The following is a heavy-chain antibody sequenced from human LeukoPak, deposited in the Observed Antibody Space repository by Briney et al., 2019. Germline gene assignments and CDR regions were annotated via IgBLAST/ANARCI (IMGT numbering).Heavy chain of an antibody. CDR1: GGTFSSYA. V-gene: IGHV1-69*13. CDR3: ARPRYCSSTSCYRYFDY. Sequence: SVKVSCKASGGTFSSYAISWVRQAPGQGLEWMGGIIPIFGTANYAQKFQGRVTITADESTSTAYMELNSLRSEDTAVYYCARPRYCSSTSCYRYFDYWRQGTLVTVSS. J-gene: IGHJ4*02. CDR2: IIPIFGTA. D-gene: IGHD2-2*01.